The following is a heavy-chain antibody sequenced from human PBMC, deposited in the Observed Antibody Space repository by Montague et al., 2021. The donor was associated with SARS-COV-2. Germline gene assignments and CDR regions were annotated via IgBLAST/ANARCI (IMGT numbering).Heavy chain of an antibody. V-gene: IGHV3-30*03. Sequence: SLRFSFSASGFTFSSYALHWVRQAPGKGPEWVAVISYNGRNKQFGDSVKGRATISRDNSKNTLYLQVDSLRTDDTAVYYCAREPKPVGYSYGYTFFDYWGQGTLVTVSS. J-gene: IGHJ4*02. D-gene: IGHD5-18*01. CDR3: AREPKPVGYSYGYTFFDY. CDR1: GFTFSSYA. CDR2: ISYNGRNK.